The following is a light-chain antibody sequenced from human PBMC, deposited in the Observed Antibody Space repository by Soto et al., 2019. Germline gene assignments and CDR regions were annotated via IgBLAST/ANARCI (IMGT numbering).Light chain of an antibody. CDR2: AAS. J-gene: IGKJ3*01. Sequence: DIQMTQSPSSLPASVGDRVTITCRASQSISTYLNWYQQKPGKAPNLLIYAASTLERGVPSRFSGSGSGTDFTLTISSLQPDDFAAYYCQQSYSTPFTFGPGTKVDIE. V-gene: IGKV1-39*01. CDR3: QQSYSTPFT. CDR1: QSISTY.